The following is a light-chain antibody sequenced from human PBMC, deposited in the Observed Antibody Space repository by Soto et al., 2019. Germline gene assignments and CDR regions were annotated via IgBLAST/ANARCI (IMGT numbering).Light chain of an antibody. CDR3: LQLRSYPWK. V-gene: IGKV1-17*01. J-gene: IGKJ1*01. CDR2: AAS. CDR1: QAIRND. Sequence: DIQVTQSPSSLSASVGDRITITCRASQAIRNDLAWFQQTPGKAPKRLIYAASSLQSGVPSRFSGSGSGTDFTLTISSLQPEDFATYYCLQLRSYPWKFRQGTKVDIK.